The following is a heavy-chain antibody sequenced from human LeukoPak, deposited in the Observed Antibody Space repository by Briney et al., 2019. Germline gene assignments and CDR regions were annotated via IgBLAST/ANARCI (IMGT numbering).Heavy chain of an antibody. J-gene: IGHJ6*02. Sequence: KSSEPLSLTCTVSGGSISSSTYYCGWIRQPPGKGLELIVCKCYSGNYYYNPSLKSHISISVDTSKIPFSLKLSSVTAADTSVYYCARLYYYDDIDVWGQGTMVTVSS. CDR2: KCYSGNY. CDR1: GGSISSSTYY. CDR3: ARLYYYDDIDV. V-gene: IGHV4-39*01.